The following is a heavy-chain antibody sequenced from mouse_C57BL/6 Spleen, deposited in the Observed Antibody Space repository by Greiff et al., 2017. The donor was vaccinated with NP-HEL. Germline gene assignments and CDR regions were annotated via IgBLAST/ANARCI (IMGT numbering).Heavy chain of an antibody. V-gene: IGHV14-1*01. J-gene: IGHJ4*01. Sequence: EVQLQQSGAELVRPGASVKLSCTASGFNIKDYYMHWVKQRPEQGLEWIGRIDPEDGDTEYAPKFQGKATMTADTSSNTAYLQLSSLTSEDTAVYYCTLPRYEGNAMDYWGQGTSVTVSS. CDR1: GFNIKDYY. CDR3: TLPRYEGNAMDY. CDR2: IDPEDGDT. D-gene: IGHD1-1*01.